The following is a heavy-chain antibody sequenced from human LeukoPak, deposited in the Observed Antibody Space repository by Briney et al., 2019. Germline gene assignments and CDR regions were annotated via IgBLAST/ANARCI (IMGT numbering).Heavy chain of an antibody. CDR2: IWNDGSNQ. CDR1: KFTFSHFG. D-gene: IGHD4-11*01. J-gene: IGHJ4*02. CDR3: AKDAQRGFDYSNSLEN. Sequence: GGSLRLSCAASKFTFSHFGMHWVPQAPGKGLEWVAVIWNDGSNQYYAESVKGRFTVSRDNSQNMVYLQMNSLRPEDTAVYYCAKDAQRGFDYSNSLENWGQGTLVTVSS. V-gene: IGHV3-33*06.